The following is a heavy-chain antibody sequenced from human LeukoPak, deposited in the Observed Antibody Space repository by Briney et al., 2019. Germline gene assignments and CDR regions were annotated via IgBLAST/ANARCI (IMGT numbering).Heavy chain of an antibody. CDR1: GFTVSSDW. D-gene: IGHD3-9*01. V-gene: IGHV3-74*01. CDR3: ARHPYDILTGPSFDY. CDR2: INRDGRST. J-gene: IGHJ4*02. Sequence: GGSLRLSCAASGFTVSSDWRHWVRQAPGKGLVWVSRINRDGRSTTYADSVKGRFTISRDNAKNTLYLQMNSLRAEDTAVYYCARHPYDILTGPSFDYWGQGTLVTVSS.